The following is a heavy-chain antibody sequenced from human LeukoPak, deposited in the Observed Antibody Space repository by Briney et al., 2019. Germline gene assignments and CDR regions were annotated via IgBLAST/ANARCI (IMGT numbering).Heavy chain of an antibody. J-gene: IGHJ3*02. D-gene: IGHD6-13*01. CDR2: IYTSGST. CDR3: ARVQPAAGSASDI. CDR1: GGSISSGSYY. Sequence: SETLSLTCTVSGGSISSGSYYWSWIRQPAGQGLEWIGRIYTSGSTNYNPSLKSRVTISVDTSKNQFSLKLSSVTAADTAVYYCARVQPAAGSASDIWGQGTMVTVSS. V-gene: IGHV4-61*02.